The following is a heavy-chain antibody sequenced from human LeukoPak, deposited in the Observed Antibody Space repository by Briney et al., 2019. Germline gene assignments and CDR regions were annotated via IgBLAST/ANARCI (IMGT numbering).Heavy chain of an antibody. J-gene: IGHJ4*02. Sequence: SETLSLTCGVSGGSFSISYWSWIRQPPGKGLEWIGQIYHSGGANYNPSLRSRVTISVDTSKNQFSLKLSSVTAADTAVYYCARDREVGYSYGSHFDYWGQGTLVTVSS. CDR2: IYHSGGA. CDR1: GGSFSISY. CDR3: ARDREVGYSYGSHFDY. V-gene: IGHV4-34*01. D-gene: IGHD5-18*01.